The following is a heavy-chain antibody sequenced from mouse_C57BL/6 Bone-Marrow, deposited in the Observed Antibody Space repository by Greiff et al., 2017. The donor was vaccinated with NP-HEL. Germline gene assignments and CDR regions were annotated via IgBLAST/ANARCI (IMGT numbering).Heavy chain of an antibody. CDR1: GFNIKDYY. D-gene: IGHD1-1*01. V-gene: IGHV14-2*01. CDR3: ARSFLITTVVATNYFDY. Sequence: VQLKESGAELVKPGASVKLSCTASGFNIKDYYMHWVKQRTEQGLEWIGRIDPEDGETKYAPKFQGKATITADTSSNTAYLRLSSLTSEDTAVYYCARSFLITTVVATNYFDYWGQGTTLTVSS. J-gene: IGHJ2*01. CDR2: IDPEDGET.